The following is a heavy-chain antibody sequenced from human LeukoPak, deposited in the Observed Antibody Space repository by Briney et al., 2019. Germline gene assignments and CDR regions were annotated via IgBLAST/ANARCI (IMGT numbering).Heavy chain of an antibody. CDR3: ARVWGEYQLLYSVLDY. CDR1: GDSITSGDYY. CDR2: IYSSGET. D-gene: IGHD2-2*02. J-gene: IGHJ4*02. V-gene: IGHV4-61*02. Sequence: KTSQTLSLTCTVSGDSITSGDYYWTWIRQPAGKTLEWIGRIYSSGETVYSPSLKSRVAISLDTSKNQFSLKLSSVTAADTAVYYCARVWGEYQLLYSVLDYWGQGTLVTVSS.